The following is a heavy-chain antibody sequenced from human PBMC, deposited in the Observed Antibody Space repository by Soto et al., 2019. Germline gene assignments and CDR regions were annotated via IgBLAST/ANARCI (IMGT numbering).Heavy chain of an antibody. CDR2: ISYDGSNK. Sequence: GGSLRLSCAASGFTFSSYAMHWVRQAPGKGLEWVAVISYDGSNKYYADSVKGRFTISRDNSKNTLYLQMNSLRAEDTAVYYCARAIQWELVYWGQGTLVTVSS. CDR3: ARAIQWELVY. V-gene: IGHV3-30-3*01. J-gene: IGHJ4*02. D-gene: IGHD1-26*01. CDR1: GFTFSSYA.